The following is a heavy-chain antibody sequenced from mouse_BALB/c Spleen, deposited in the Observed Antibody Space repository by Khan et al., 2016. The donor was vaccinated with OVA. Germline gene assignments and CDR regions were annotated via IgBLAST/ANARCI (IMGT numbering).Heavy chain of an antibody. Sequence: EVQLQESGPSLVKPSQTLSLTCSVTGDSITSCYWSWIRQFPGNKLEYMGYMIYSGNTYYNHSLKSRISITRHTSKNQYYLMLNSVTTEDTATYYCARSTYRYAFAYWGQGTLVTVSS. CDR3: ARSTYRYAFAY. CDR1: GDSITSCY. J-gene: IGHJ3*01. CDR2: MIYSGNT. V-gene: IGHV3-8*02. D-gene: IGHD2-14*01.